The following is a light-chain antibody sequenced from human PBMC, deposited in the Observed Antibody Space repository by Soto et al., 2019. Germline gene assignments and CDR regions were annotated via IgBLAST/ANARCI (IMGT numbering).Light chain of an antibody. CDR3: QQYHIWPSWT. CDR1: QSVSLS. CDR2: GAS. J-gene: IGKJ1*01. V-gene: IGKV3-15*01. Sequence: ETVMTQSPATPSVSLGDSATLSCRASQSVSLSLAWYQMRPGQPPRLLIYGASTRATDIPARFSGSGSGTDFTLTIGSLQSEDFAVYFCQQYHIWPSWTFGQGTKVDI.